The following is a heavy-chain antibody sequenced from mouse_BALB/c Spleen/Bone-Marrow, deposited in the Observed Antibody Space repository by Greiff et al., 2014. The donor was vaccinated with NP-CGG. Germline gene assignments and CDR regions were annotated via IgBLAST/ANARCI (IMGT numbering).Heavy chain of an antibody. CDR2: INPTNGST. Sequence: VQRVESGAELVRPGVSVKLSCKASGYTFTSYWMHWIKQRPEQGLERIGEINPTNGSTNYNEEFKTKATLTVDKSSSTAYMQLSSLTSEDSAVYYCASGPWYFDVWGAGTTVTVSS. D-gene: IGHD3-1*01. CDR1: GYTFTSYW. J-gene: IGHJ1*01. V-gene: IGHV1S81*02. CDR3: ASGPWYFDV.